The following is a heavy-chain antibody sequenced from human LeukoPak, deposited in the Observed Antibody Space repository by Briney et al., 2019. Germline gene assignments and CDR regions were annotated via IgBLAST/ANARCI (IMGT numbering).Heavy chain of an antibody. Sequence: SETLSLTCTVSGGSISSGSYYWSWIRQPAGKGLEWIGRIYTSGSTNYNPSLKSRVTMSVDTSKNQFSLKLSSVTAADTAVYYCARDYYDSSGYAYWYFDLWGRGTLVTVSS. CDR1: GGSISSGSYY. J-gene: IGHJ2*01. D-gene: IGHD3-22*01. V-gene: IGHV4-61*02. CDR2: IYTSGST. CDR3: ARDYYDSSGYAYWYFDL.